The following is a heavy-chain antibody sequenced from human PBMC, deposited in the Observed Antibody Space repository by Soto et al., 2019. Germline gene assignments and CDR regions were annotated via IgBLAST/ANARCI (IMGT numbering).Heavy chain of an antibody. D-gene: IGHD5-12*01. J-gene: IGHJ6*03. Sequence: SETLSLTCAVYGGSFSGYYWSWIRQPPGKGLEWIGKINHSGSTNYNPSLKSPFTISVDTSKKQISLKLSSVTVADTAVYYCVRISVASRYMDVWGKGSTVTVSS. V-gene: IGHV4-34*01. CDR1: GGSFSGYY. CDR3: VRISVASRYMDV. CDR2: INHSGST.